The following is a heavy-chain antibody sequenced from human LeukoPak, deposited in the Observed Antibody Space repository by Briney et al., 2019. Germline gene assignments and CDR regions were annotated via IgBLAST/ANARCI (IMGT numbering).Heavy chain of an antibody. D-gene: IGHD6-13*01. CDR2: INHSGST. J-gene: IGHJ4*02. CDR1: GGSFSGYY. V-gene: IGHV4-34*01. CDR3: ARGWGIAAADDY. Sequence: SETLSLTCAVYGGSFSGYYWSWIRQPPGKGLEWIGEINHSGSTNYNPSLKSRVTISVDTSKNQFSLKLSSVTAADTAVYYCARGWGIAAADDYWGQGTLVTVSS.